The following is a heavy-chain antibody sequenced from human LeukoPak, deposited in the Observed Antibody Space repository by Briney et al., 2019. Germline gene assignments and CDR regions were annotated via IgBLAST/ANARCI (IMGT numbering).Heavy chain of an antibody. Sequence: GGSLRLSCVASGFTVNSYCMNWVRQAPGKGLEWISYISPTSGTIFYADSVKGRFTISRDNSKNTLYLQMNSLRAEDTAVYYCAKEGSYGDYENYGMDVWGQGTTVTVSS. D-gene: IGHD4-17*01. J-gene: IGHJ6*02. CDR3: AKEGSYGDYENYGMDV. V-gene: IGHV3-23*01. CDR2: ISPTSGTI. CDR1: GFTVNSYC.